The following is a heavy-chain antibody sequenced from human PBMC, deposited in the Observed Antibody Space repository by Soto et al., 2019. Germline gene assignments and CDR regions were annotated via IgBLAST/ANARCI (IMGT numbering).Heavy chain of an antibody. Sequence: SETLSLTCTVSGGSISSGDYYWSWIRQPPGKGLEWIGYIYYSGSTYYNPSLKSRVTISVDTSKDQFSLKLSSVTAADTAVYYCARDRNSSSWYWGGYYYGMDVWGQGTTVTVSS. CDR1: GGSISSGDYY. CDR2: IYYSGST. CDR3: ARDRNSSSWYWGGYYYGMDV. J-gene: IGHJ6*02. V-gene: IGHV4-30-4*01. D-gene: IGHD6-13*01.